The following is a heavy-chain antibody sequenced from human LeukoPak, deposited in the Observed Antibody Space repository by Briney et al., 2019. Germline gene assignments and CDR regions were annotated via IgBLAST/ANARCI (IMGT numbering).Heavy chain of an antibody. V-gene: IGHV3-21*01. CDR1: GFTFSSYS. J-gene: IGHJ3*02. CDR2: ISSSSSYI. D-gene: IGHD3-9*01. CDR3: ARTFDWELTDAFDI. Sequence: PGGSLRLSCAASGFTFSSYSMNWVRQAPGKGLEWVSSISSSSSYIYYADSVKGRFTISRDNAKNSLYLQMNSLRAEDTAVYYCARTFDWELTDAFDIWGQGTMVTVSS.